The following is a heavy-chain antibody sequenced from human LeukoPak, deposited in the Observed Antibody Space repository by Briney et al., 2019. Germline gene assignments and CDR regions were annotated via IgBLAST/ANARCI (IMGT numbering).Heavy chain of an antibody. CDR2: IYYSGST. V-gene: IGHV4-59*01. J-gene: IGHJ6*02. Sequence: SETLSLTCTVSGGSISSYYWSWIRQPPGKGLEWIGYIYYSGSTNYNPSLKSRVTISVDTSKNQFSLKLSSVTAADTAVYYCAKESREYGMDVWGQGTTVTVSS. CDR1: GGSISSYY. CDR3: AKESREYGMDV.